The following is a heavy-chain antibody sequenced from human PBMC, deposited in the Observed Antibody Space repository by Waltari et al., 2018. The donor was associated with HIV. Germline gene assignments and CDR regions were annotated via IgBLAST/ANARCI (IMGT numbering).Heavy chain of an antibody. V-gene: IGHV3-23*01. CDR3: AKTRGYTYAYPRPNYGMDV. Sequence: EVQLLESGGGSVQPGGSLRLSCAASGFTFSSYAMNWVRQAPGEGLEWFSSISGSGGSTYSADSVKVRFTISRDNSKNTLYLQMNSLRAEDTAVYYCAKTRGYTYAYPRPNYGMDVWGQGTTVTVSS. CDR2: ISGSGGST. CDR1: GFTFSSYA. D-gene: IGHD5-18*01. J-gene: IGHJ6*02.